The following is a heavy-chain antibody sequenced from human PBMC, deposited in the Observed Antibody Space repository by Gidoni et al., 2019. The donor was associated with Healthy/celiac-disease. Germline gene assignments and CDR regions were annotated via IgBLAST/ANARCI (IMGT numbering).Heavy chain of an antibody. Sequence: QVQLVESGGGLVKQGVSLRLSCAASGFPFSDYSLSWLRPDPGKGLEWVSYISSSGSTIYYADSVKGRFTISRDNAKNSLYLQMNSLRAEDTAVYYCARGEGDIVVVPAAISPYYYYGMDVWGQGTTVTVSS. CDR3: ARGEGDIVVVPAAISPYYYYGMDV. CDR2: ISSSGSTI. V-gene: IGHV3-11*01. CDR1: GFPFSDYS. J-gene: IGHJ6*02. D-gene: IGHD2-2*01.